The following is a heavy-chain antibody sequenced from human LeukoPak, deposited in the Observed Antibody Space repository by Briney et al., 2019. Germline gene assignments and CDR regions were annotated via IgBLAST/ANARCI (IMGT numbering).Heavy chain of an antibody. V-gene: IGHV4-34*01. CDR3: ARVRIAAAGTKMDYLDY. CDR2: INHSGST. CDR1: GGSFSGYY. D-gene: IGHD6-13*01. Sequence: SETLSLTCAVYGGSFSGYYWSWIRQPPGKGLEWIGEINHSGSTNYNPSLKSRVTISVDTSKNQFSLKLSSVTAVDTAVYYCARVRIAAAGTKMDYLDYWGQGTLVTVSS. J-gene: IGHJ4*02.